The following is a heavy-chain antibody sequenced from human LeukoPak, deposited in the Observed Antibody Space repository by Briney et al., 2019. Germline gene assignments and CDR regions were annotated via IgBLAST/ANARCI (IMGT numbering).Heavy chain of an antibody. CDR2: ITPNSGVT. V-gene: IGHV1-2*02. J-gene: IGHJ4*02. CDR3: SREDY. Sequence: GASVKVSCKASGYTFTGYYLHWVRQAPGQGLEWVGWITPNSGVTNYAQKFQGRVSMTSDTSIITVYMELSRLRSDDTAVYYCSREDYWGQGTLVTVSS. CDR1: GYTFTGYY.